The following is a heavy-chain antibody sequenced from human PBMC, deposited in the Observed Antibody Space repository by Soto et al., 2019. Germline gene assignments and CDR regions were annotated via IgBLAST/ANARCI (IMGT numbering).Heavy chain of an antibody. Sequence: GESLKISCAASGFTFSSYAMSWVRQAPGKGLEWVSAISGSGGSTYYADSVKGRFTISRDNSKNTLYLQMNSLRAEDTAVYYCAKDFFGGVIATFDYWGQGTLVTVSS. CDR3: AKDFFGGVIATFDY. D-gene: IGHD3-16*02. V-gene: IGHV3-23*01. CDR1: GFTFSSYA. J-gene: IGHJ4*02. CDR2: ISGSGGST.